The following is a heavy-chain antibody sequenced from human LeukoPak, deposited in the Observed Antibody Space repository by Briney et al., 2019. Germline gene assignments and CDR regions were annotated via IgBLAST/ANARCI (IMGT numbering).Heavy chain of an antibody. J-gene: IGHJ4*02. CDR3: ARPYCSSTSCYAFDY. D-gene: IGHD2-2*01. Sequence: PGGSLRLSCAASGFTFSSYSMNWVRQAPGKGLGWVSSISSSSSYIYYADSVKGRFTISRDNAKNSLYLQMNSLRAEDTAVYYCARPYCSSTSCYAFDYWGQGTLVTVSS. V-gene: IGHV3-21*01. CDR2: ISSSSSYI. CDR1: GFTFSSYS.